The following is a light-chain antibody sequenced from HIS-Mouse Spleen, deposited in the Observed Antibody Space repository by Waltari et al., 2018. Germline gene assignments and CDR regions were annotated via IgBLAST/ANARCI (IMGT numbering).Light chain of an antibody. Sequence: QSALTQPASVSGSPGQSITIACTGTSSDGGGYNYVSCYQQHPGKAPKLMIYEVSNRPSGVSNRFSGSKSGNTASLTISGLQAEDEADYYCSSYTSSSTPVFGGGTKLTVL. J-gene: IGLJ2*01. V-gene: IGLV2-14*01. CDR1: SSDGGGYNY. CDR2: EVS. CDR3: SSYTSSSTPV.